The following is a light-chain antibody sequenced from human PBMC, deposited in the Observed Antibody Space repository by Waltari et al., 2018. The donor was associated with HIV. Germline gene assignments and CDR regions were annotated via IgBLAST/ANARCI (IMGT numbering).Light chain of an antibody. V-gene: IGLV1-40*01. CDR3: QSYDISLAVI. CDR2: TTT. CDR1: SPNLGAGYG. J-gene: IGLJ2*01. Sequence: QSVLPQPPSVSGAPGQRLTISCTGISPNLGAGYGVHWYQRLPGAAPTLRIYTTTSRPSGVPDRFAGSRSGTSASLASAGRQADDEGDYYCQSYDISLAVIFGGGTKLTVL.